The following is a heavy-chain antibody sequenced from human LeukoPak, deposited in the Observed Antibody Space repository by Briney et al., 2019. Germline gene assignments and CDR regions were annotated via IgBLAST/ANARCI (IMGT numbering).Heavy chain of an antibody. J-gene: IGHJ6*03. CDR1: GGTFSSYA. D-gene: IGHD2-15*01. Sequence: SVKVSCKASGGTFSSYAISWVRQAPGQGLEWMGGIIPIFGTANYAQKFQGRVTITTDESTSTAYMELSSLRSEDTAVYYCGYSAATVYYYYYMDVWGKGTTVTVSS. CDR3: GYSAATVYYYYYMDV. V-gene: IGHV1-69*05. CDR2: IIPIFGTA.